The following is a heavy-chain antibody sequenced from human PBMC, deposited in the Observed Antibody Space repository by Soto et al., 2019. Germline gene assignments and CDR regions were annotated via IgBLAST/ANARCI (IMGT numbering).Heavy chain of an antibody. CDR1: GASISSYY. CDR2: IHNGERT. J-gene: IGHJ4*02. D-gene: IGHD4-17*01. CDR3: YYGDSPAPIDH. V-gene: IGHV4-59*01. Sequence: PSETLSLTCSVSGASISSYYWSWFRQAPGKGLEYIGYIHNGERTNYNPSLESRVTISADTSKNQFSLRLSSVTAADTAMYYCYYGDSPAPIDHWGQGTLVTVSS.